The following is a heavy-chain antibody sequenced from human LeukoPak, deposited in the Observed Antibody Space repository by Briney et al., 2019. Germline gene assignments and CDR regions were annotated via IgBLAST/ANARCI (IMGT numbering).Heavy chain of an antibody. CDR1: GFTFSNAW. V-gene: IGHV3-21*01. D-gene: IGHD1-26*01. Sequence: PGGSLRLSCAASGFTFSNAWMSWVRQAPGKGLEWVSSISSSSSYIYYADSVKGRFTISRDNAKNSLYLQMNSLRAEDTAVYYCARDDALVGGFDYWGQGTLVTVSS. CDR3: ARDDALVGGFDY. J-gene: IGHJ4*02. CDR2: ISSSSSYI.